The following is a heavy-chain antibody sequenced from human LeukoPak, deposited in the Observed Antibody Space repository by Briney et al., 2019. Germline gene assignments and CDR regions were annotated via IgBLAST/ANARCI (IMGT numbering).Heavy chain of an antibody. CDR2: IYHSGST. CDR3: ARVVVPAADDAFDI. V-gene: IGHV4-30-2*01. CDR1: GGSISSSSYY. J-gene: IGHJ3*02. D-gene: IGHD2-2*01. Sequence: SETLSLTCTVSGGSISSSSYYWGWIRQPPGKGLEWIGYIYHSGSTYYNPSLKSRVTISVDRSKNQFSLKLSSVTAADTAVYYCARVVVPAADDAFDIWGQGTMVTVSS.